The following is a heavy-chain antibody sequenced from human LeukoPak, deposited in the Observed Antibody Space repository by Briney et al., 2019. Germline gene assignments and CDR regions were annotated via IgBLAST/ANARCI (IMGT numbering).Heavy chain of an antibody. CDR1: GFTFSTYS. CDR2: ISSSSSYI. J-gene: IGHJ6*02. Sequence: GGSLRLSCAASGFTFSTYSMNWLRQAPGKGLEWVSSISSSSSYIYYADSVKGRFTISRDNAKNTLYLQMNSLRAEDTAVYYCATCDSSRICSYQYYGMDVWGQGTTVTVSS. V-gene: IGHV3-21*01. CDR3: ATCDSSRICSYQYYGMDV. D-gene: IGHD3-22*01.